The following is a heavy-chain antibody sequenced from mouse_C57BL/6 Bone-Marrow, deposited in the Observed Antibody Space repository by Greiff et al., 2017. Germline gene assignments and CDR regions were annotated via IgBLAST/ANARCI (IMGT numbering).Heavy chain of an antibody. V-gene: IGHV1-55*01. J-gene: IGHJ1*03. CDR2: IYPGSGST. D-gene: IGHD1-1*01. Sequence: QVQLKQPGAELVKPGASVKMSCKASGYTFTSYWITWVKQRPGQGLEWIGDIYPGSGSTNYNEKFKSKATLTVDTSSSTAYMQLSSLTSEDSAVYYCARDGYYGSRGYFDVWGTGTTVTVSS. CDR1: GYTFTSYW. CDR3: ARDGYYGSRGYFDV.